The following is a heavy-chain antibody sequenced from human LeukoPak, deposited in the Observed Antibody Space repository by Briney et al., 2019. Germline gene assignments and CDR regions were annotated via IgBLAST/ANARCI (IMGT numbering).Heavy chain of an antibody. J-gene: IGHJ3*02. CDR3: AKARGLIGGAFDI. V-gene: IGHV3-43D*03. CDR2: ISWDSGTT. D-gene: IGHD3-22*01. Sequence: GGSLRLSCAASGFTFDDYAIHWVRQAPGKGLEWISLISWDSGTTYYADSVRGRFTISRDNSKNSLYLQMNSLRAEDTALYYCAKARGLIGGAFDIWGQGTMVTVSS. CDR1: GFTFDDYA.